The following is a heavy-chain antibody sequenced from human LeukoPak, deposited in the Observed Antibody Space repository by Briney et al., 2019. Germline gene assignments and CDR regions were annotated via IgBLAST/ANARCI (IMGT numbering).Heavy chain of an antibody. Sequence: ASVKVSCKASGGTFSSYAIIWVRQAPGQGLEWMGGIIPIFGTANYAQKFQGRVTITTDESTSTAYMELSSLRSEDTAVYYCASSPRCSSTSCYIGLDYYYYMDVWGKGTTVTVSS. J-gene: IGHJ6*03. CDR1: GGTFSSYA. CDR2: IIPIFGTA. V-gene: IGHV1-69*05. D-gene: IGHD2-2*02. CDR3: ASSPRCSSTSCYIGLDYYYYMDV.